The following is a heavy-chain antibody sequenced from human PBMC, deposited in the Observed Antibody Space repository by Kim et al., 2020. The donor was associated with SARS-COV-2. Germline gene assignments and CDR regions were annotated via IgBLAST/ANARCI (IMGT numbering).Heavy chain of an antibody. D-gene: IGHD6-13*01. CDR3: ARGSTTWVNWYLDL. Sequence: LDSLKGRFTISRDNAKNSLFLQMNSLRAEDTAVYYCARGSTTWVNWYLDLWGRGTLVTVSS. J-gene: IGHJ2*01. V-gene: IGHV3-7*01.